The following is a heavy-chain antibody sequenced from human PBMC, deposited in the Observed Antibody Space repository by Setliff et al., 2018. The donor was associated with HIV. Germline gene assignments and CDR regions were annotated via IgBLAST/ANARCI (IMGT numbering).Heavy chain of an antibody. J-gene: IGHJ5*02. CDR3: ARGVVIAAHNWFVP. D-gene: IGHD2-15*01. CDR1: GLDFSNYG. Sequence: SLRLSCATSGLDFSNYGMHWVRQAPGKGLEWVAIIWFDGSQQYYADSVKGRFTISRDNSKGTLYLQMDSLRAEDTAVYYCARGVVIAAHNWFVPWGQGTLVTVSS. CDR2: IWFDGSQQ. V-gene: IGHV3-33*01.